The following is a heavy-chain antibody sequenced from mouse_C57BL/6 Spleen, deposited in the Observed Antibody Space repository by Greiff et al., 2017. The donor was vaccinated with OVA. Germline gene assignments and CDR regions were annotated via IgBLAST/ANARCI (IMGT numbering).Heavy chain of an antibody. CDR3: ARTLDGDYHCGV. J-gene: IGHJ1*03. V-gene: IGHV1-4*01. CDR2: INPSSGYT. CDR1: GYTFTSYT. D-gene: IGHD2-13*01. Sequence: VQLQQSGAELARPGASVKMSCKASGYTFTSYTMHWVKQRPGQGLEWIGYINPSSGYTKYNQKFKDKATLTADKSSSTAYMQLSSLTSEDSAVYYCARTLDGDYHCGVWGTGTTVTVSA.